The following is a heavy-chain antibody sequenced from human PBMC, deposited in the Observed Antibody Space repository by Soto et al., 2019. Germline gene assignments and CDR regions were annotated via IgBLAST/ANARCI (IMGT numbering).Heavy chain of an antibody. J-gene: IGHJ4*02. V-gene: IGHV3-49*03. CDR3: TSHPFLTPLADY. CDR1: GFTFGDYA. CDR2: IRSKAYGGTT. D-gene: IGHD2-15*01. Sequence: GGSLRLSCTASGFTFGDYAMSWFRQAPGKGLEWVGFIRSKAYGGTTEYAASVKGRFTISRDDSKSIAYLQMNSLKTEDTAVYYCTSHPFLTPLADYWGQGTLVTVSS.